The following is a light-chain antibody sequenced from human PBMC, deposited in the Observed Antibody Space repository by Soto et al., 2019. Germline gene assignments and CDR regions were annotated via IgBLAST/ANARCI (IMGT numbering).Light chain of an antibody. CDR3: QQRSNWPHLT. CDR2: YAS. CDR1: QKISSY. J-gene: IGKJ4*01. V-gene: IGKV3-11*01. Sequence: EIVLTQSPGTLSLSPGEIATLSCRASQKISSYLAWYQQKPGQAPRLLIYYASNRATGIPARFSGSGSGTELTLTISSLEPEDFAFYYCQQRSNWPHLTFGGGTKVEIK.